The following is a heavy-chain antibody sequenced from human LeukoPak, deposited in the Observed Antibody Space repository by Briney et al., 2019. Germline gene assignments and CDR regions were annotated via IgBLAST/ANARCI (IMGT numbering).Heavy chain of an antibody. V-gene: IGHV4-31*03. CDR1: GGSISSGGYY. D-gene: IGHD3-22*01. Sequence: SQTLSLTCTVSGGSISSGGYYWSWIRQHPGKGLEWIGYIYYSGSTYYNPSLKTRVTISVDTSKNQFSLKLSSVTAADTAVYYCARENYYTYYFDYWGQGTLVTVSS. CDR2: IYYSGST. J-gene: IGHJ4*02. CDR3: ARENYYTYYFDY.